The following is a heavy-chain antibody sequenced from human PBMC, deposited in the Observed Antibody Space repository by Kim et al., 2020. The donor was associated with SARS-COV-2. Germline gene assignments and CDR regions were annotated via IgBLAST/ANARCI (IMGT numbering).Heavy chain of an antibody. CDR3: VKGGAGKLWFFWGMDV. CDR1: GFTFSGYA. D-gene: IGHD3-22*01. J-gene: IGHJ6*03. CDR2: IDGSNGRI. V-gene: IGHV3-23*01. Sequence: GGSLRLSCTASGFTFSGYAMHWVRQAPGKGLEWVSGIDGSNGRICYVDSVKGRFTISRDDSNKTLYLQMNSLRAEDTAAYYCVKGGAGKLWFFWGMDV.